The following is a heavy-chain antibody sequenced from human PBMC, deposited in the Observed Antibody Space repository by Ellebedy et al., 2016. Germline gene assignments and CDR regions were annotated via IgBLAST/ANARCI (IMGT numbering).Heavy chain of an antibody. CDR3: ARLSNTNSFFDY. V-gene: IGHV3-30*03. Sequence: GESLKISXAASGFTFSTSGMHWVRQAPGKGLEWVAVISDDGSNSYYRDSVMGRFTISRDNSKNTLFLRMNSLRADDTATYYCARLSNTNSFFDYWGQGTLVTVSS. CDR2: ISDDGSNS. D-gene: IGHD2-2*01. J-gene: IGHJ4*02. CDR1: GFTFSTSG.